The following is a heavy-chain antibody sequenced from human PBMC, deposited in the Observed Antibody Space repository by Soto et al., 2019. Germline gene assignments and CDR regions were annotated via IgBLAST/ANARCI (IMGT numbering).Heavy chain of an antibody. D-gene: IGHD1-1*01. Sequence: QVQLVQSGAEVRKPGASVKVSCEASGYTFTSYDIYWVRQATGQGLEWMGWLNPNTGNSGYAQKFQGRITVTSDTSINTVHMELSSLRSEDTAVYYCARRAEPHGWNGFGADKYYFDFWGQGNLVTVSS. CDR1: GYTFTSYD. V-gene: IGHV1-8*01. CDR2: LNPNTGNS. CDR3: ARRAEPHGWNGFGADKYYFDF. J-gene: IGHJ4*02.